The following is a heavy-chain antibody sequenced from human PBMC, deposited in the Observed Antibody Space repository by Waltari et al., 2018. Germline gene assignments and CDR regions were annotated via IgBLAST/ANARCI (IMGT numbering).Heavy chain of an antibody. V-gene: IGHV1-69-2*01. Sequence: VQLVQSGAEVKKPGSSVKVSCKASGGTFSSYAISWVQQAPGKGLEWMGRVDPEDGETIYAEKFQGRVTITADTSTDTAYMELSSLRSEDTAVYYCATLPIVVVRGGKDYWGQGTLVTVSS. CDR3: ATLPIVVVRGGKDY. CDR1: GGTFSSYA. D-gene: IGHD3-22*01. CDR2: VDPEDGET. J-gene: IGHJ4*02.